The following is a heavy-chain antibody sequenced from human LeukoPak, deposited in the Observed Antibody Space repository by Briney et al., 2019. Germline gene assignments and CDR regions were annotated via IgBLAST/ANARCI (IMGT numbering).Heavy chain of an antibody. D-gene: IGHD3-22*01. J-gene: IGHJ4*02. V-gene: IGHV3-23*01. CDR2: ISGSGGST. CDR1: GFTFSSYA. CDR3: AKQYYDSSGYYYAFDY. Sequence: PGGSLRLSCAASGFTFSSYAMSWVRQAPGKGLEWVSAISGSGGSTYYADSVKGRFTISRDNSKNTLYLQMNSLRAEDTAVYYCAKQYYDSSGYYYAFDYWGQGTLVAVSS.